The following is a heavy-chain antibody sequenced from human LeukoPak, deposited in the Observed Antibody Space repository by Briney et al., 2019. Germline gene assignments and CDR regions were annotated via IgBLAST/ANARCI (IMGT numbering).Heavy chain of an antibody. D-gene: IGHD6-13*01. CDR3: ARDWGSSSWYGSWFDP. CDR2: IYYSGST. Sequence: PSETLSLTCTVSGGSISTYYWSWIRQPPGKGLEWIGYIYYSGSTNYNPSLKSRVTISGDTSKNQFSLKLSSVTAADTAVYYCARDWGSSSWYGSWFDPWGQGTLVTVSS. CDR1: GGSISTYY. V-gene: IGHV4-59*12. J-gene: IGHJ5*02.